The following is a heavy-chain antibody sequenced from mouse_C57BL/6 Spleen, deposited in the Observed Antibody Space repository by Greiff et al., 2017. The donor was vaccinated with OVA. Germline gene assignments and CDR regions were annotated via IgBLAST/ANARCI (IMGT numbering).Heavy chain of an antibody. CDR1: GYSFTGYY. D-gene: IGHD2-4*01. CDR3: AREPYDYDGAWFAY. CDR2: INPSTGGT. J-gene: IGHJ3*01. V-gene: IGHV1-42*01. Sequence: VQLQQSGPELVKPGASVKISCKASGYSFTGYYMNWVKQSPEKSLEWIGEINPSTGGTTYNQKFKAKATLTVDESSSTAYMQLKSLTSEDSAVYYCAREPYDYDGAWFAYWGQGTLVTVSA.